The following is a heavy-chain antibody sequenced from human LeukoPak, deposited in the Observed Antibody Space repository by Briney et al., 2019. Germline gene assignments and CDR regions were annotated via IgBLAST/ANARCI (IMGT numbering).Heavy chain of an antibody. V-gene: IGHV3-21*04. Sequence: GGSLRLSCAASGFTFSNHAMNWVRQAPGQGLEWVSSIDGRSTDIYYADSVKGRFTISRDSSKNTLYLQMNSLRGEDTAVYYCAKGRWGLTINNFDIWGQGTMVTVSS. CDR2: IDGRSTDI. CDR1: GFTFSNHA. J-gene: IGHJ3*02. CDR3: AKGRWGLTINNFDI. D-gene: IGHD3-9*01.